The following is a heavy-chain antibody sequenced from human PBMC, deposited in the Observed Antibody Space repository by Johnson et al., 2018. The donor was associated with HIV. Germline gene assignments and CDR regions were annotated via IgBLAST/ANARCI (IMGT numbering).Heavy chain of an antibody. Sequence: QVQLVESGGDLIQPGGSLRLSCAASGFTFSSYGMHWVRQAPGKGLEWVAFTRYDGSNKYYADSVKCRFTISRDNSKNTLYLQMNSLRAEDTAVYYCARENYRRRDAFDVWGQGTVVIVSS. CDR1: GFTFSSYG. CDR2: TRYDGSNK. V-gene: IGHV3-30*02. CDR3: ARENYRRRDAFDV. D-gene: IGHD1-7*01. J-gene: IGHJ3*01.